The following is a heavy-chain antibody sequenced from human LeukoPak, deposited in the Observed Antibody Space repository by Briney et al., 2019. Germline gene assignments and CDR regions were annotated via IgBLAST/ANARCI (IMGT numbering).Heavy chain of an antibody. J-gene: IGHJ3*02. D-gene: IGHD3-22*01. V-gene: IGHV3-23*01. CDR3: ARGHLYYYDSSGYYPEAGHAFDI. CDR1: KFIFDEYA. CDR2: IGASGSST. Sequence: GGSLSLSFAASKFIFDEYAMDWVRQTPGKGLEWVAAIGASGSSTYYADSVKGRFTISRDNAKNSVYLQMNSLRAEDTGVYYCARGHLYYYDSSGYYPEAGHAFDIWGQGTMVTVSS.